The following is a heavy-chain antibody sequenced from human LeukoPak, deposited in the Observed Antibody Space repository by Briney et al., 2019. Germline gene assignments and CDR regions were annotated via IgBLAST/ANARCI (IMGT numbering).Heavy chain of an antibody. CDR3: ASEYSYGQFDY. V-gene: IGHV4-61*02. J-gene: IGHJ4*02. Sequence: SVTLSLTCTVSGGSISSGSYYWSWIRQPAGKGLEWIGRIYTSGSTNYNPSLKSRVTISIDTSKKQFSLYLSSVTAADTAVYYCASEYSYGQFDYWGQGTVVTVSS. CDR2: IYTSGST. CDR1: GGSISSGSYY. D-gene: IGHD5-18*01.